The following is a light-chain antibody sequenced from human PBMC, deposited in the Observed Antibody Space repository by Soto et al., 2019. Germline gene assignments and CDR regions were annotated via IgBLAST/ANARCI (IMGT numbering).Light chain of an antibody. CDR3: QQLFTTPWT. CDR1: QTVLYISNNKNY. Sequence: DIVMTQSPDSLAVSLGERATIDCKSSQTVLYISNNKNYLAWYQQKPGQPPKLLIYWASTRESGVPDRFSGSGSATDVTLTISSLQEEDVAVYYCQQLFTTPWTFGRGTKVEIK. CDR2: WAS. J-gene: IGKJ1*01. V-gene: IGKV4-1*01.